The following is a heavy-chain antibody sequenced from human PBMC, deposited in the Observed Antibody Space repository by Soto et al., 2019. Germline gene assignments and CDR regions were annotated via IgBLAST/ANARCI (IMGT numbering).Heavy chain of an antibody. D-gene: IGHD6-13*01. CDR1: GGSFSGYY. V-gene: IGHV4-34*01. Sequence: TSETLSLTCAVYGGSFSGYYWSWIRQPPGKGLEWVGEINHSGSTNYNPSLKSRVTISVDTSKNQFSLKLSSVTAADTAVYYCATEGAPYSSSWYWVGAFDIWGQGTMVTVS. J-gene: IGHJ3*02. CDR2: INHSGST. CDR3: ATEGAPYSSSWYWVGAFDI.